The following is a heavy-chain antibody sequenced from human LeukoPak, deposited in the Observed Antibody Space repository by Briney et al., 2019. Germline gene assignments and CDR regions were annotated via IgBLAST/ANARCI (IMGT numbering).Heavy chain of an antibody. J-gene: IGHJ6*02. CDR3: ARAGSSTRIYYYYYGMDV. CDR1: GGSFSGYY. CDR2: INHSGST. V-gene: IGHV4-34*01. Sequence: SETLSLTCAVYGGSFSGYYWSWIRQPPGKGLEWIGEINHSGSTSYNPSLKSRVTISVDTSKNQFSLKLSSVTAADTAVYYCARAGSSTRIYYYYYGMDVWGQGTTVTVSS. D-gene: IGHD2-2*01.